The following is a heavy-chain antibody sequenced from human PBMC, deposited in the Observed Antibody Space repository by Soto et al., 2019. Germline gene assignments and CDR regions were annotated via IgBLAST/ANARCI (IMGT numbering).Heavy chain of an antibody. CDR3: VSYNWNYPLI. Sequence: HPGGSLRLSCVASGFSFRSYAMSWVRQAPGKGLVWVSRINSDGSSTSYADSVKGRFTISRDNAKNTLYLQMNSLRVEDTAVYYCVSYNWNYPLIWGQGTMVTVSS. D-gene: IGHD1-7*01. CDR1: GFSFRSYA. J-gene: IGHJ3*02. CDR2: INSDGSST. V-gene: IGHV3-74*01.